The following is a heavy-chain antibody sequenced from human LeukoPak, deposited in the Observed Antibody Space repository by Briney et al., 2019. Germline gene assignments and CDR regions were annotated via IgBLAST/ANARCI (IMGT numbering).Heavy chain of an antibody. CDR3: ARHSSYIIAAPLDY. J-gene: IGHJ4*02. V-gene: IGHV4-39*01. CDR2: IYYSGST. D-gene: IGHD6-13*01. CDR1: GGSISSSSYY. Sequence: PSETLSLTFTVSGGSISSSSYYWGWIRQPPGKGLEWIGSIYYSGSTYYNPSLKSRVTISVGTSKNQFSLKLSSVTAADTAVYYCARHSSYIIAAPLDYWGQGTLVTVSS.